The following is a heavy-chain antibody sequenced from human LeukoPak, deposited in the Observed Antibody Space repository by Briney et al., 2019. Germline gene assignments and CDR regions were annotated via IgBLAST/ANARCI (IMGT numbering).Heavy chain of an antibody. D-gene: IGHD5-18*01. CDR1: GFTFSSYA. CDR3: ATVDTAMVPFDY. J-gene: IGHJ4*02. CDR2: ISYDGSNK. Sequence: GRSLRLSCAASGFTFSSYAMHWVRQAPGKGLEWVAVISYDGSNKYYADSVKGRFTISRDNSKNTLYLQMNSLRAEDTAVYYCATVDTAMVPFDYWGQGTLVTVSS. V-gene: IGHV3-30-3*01.